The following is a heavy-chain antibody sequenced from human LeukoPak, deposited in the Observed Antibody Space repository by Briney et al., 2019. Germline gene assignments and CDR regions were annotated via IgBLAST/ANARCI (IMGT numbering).Heavy chain of an antibody. J-gene: IGHJ4*02. CDR2: IYYSGST. D-gene: IGHD2-21*02. CDR1: GGSISSSSYY. CDR3: ARVIVAYCGGNCYSVDY. Sequence: SETLSLTCTVSGGSISSSSYYWGWLRQPPGKGLEWVGSIYYSGSTNYNPSLKSRVTISVDTSKNQFSLKLSSVTAADTAVYYCARVIVAYCGGNCYSVDYWGQGTLVTVSS. V-gene: IGHV4-39*07.